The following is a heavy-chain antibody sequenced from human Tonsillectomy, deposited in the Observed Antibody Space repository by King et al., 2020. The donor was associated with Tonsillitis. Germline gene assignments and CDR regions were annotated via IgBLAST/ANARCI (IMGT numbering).Heavy chain of an antibody. CDR3: ARELWFGDYYFDY. CDR1: GFTVSSNY. Sequence: VQLVESGXGLVXPGXSLXLSCAASGFTVSSNYMSWVRQAPGKGLEWVSVIYSGGSTYYADSVKGRFTISRDNSKNTLYLQMNSLRAEDTAVYYCARELWFGDYYFDYWGQGTLVTVSS. V-gene: IGHV3-66*01. D-gene: IGHD3-10*01. CDR2: IYSGGST. J-gene: IGHJ4*02.